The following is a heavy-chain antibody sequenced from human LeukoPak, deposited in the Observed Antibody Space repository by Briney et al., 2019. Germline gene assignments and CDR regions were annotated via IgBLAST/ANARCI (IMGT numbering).Heavy chain of an antibody. CDR2: MFYSGNT. D-gene: IGHD3-10*01. CDR1: GASITSYH. J-gene: IGHJ5*02. Sequence: KPSETLSLTCTVSGASITSYHWSWIRQPAGKGLEWIGRMFYSGNTDYNPSLKSRVTISVDTSKNQFPLKLSSVTAADTAVYYCAGGQRFGELLDNWFDPWGQGTLVTVSS. CDR3: AGGQRFGELLDNWFDP. V-gene: IGHV4-4*07.